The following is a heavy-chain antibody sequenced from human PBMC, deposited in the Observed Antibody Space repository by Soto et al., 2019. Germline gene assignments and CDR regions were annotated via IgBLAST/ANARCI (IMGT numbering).Heavy chain of an antibody. D-gene: IGHD2-21*02. CDR3: AKARAYHDFDSAFYNEMDV. V-gene: IGHV1-69*13. CDR2: IIPVFRTP. CDR1: GGRFIYNT. J-gene: IGHJ6*02. Sequence: ASVKFSCKGSGGRFIYNTMHWIRLAPGQGLDWMGAIIPVFRTPRYAQKFQGRLTITAADSTADDATSAAYMELSSLTSEDTAVYFCAKARAYHDFDSAFYNEMDVWGQGTTVTVSS.